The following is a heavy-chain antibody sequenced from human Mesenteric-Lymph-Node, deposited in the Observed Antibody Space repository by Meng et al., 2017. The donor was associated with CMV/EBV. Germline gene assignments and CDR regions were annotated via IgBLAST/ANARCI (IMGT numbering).Heavy chain of an antibody. Sequence: GESLKISCSVSGFSFSTYSMNWVRQAPGKGLEWVSYISSSTSSIYYADSVKGRFTISTDNAKNSLYLQMNSLRAEDTAVYYCVRDGGYCSGGSCYAFDYWGQGTLVTVSS. D-gene: IGHD2-15*01. CDR3: VRDGGYCSGGSCYAFDY. CDR1: GFSFSTYS. V-gene: IGHV3-48*04. CDR2: ISSSTSSI. J-gene: IGHJ4*02.